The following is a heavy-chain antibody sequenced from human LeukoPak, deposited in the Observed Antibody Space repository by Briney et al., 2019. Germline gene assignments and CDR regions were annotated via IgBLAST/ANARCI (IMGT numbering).Heavy chain of an antibody. J-gene: IGHJ6*02. CDR2: INSDGSST. D-gene: IGHD5-18*01. CDR1: GFTFSSYW. CDR3: ARPLGYSYDYYYYYYGMDV. V-gene: IGHV3-74*01. Sequence: GGSLRLSCAASGFTFSSYWMHWVREAPGKGLVWVSRINSDGSSTSYADTVKGRLTISRDNAKNTLYLQMNSLRAEDTAVYYCARPLGYSYDYYYYYYGMDVWGQGTTVTVSS.